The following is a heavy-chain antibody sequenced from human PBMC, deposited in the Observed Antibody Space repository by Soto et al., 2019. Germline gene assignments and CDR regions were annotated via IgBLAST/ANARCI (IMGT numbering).Heavy chain of an antibody. V-gene: IGHV3-30-3*01. J-gene: IGHJ5*02. CDR1: GFTFSSYA. Sequence: PGGSLRLSCAASGFTFSSYAMHWVRQAPGKGLEWVAVISYDGSNKYYADSVKGRFTISRDNSKNTLYLQMNSLRAEDTAVYYCARGKNPRSVQRGNWFDPWGQGTLVTVSS. CDR2: ISYDGSNK. CDR3: ARGKNPRSVQRGNWFDP.